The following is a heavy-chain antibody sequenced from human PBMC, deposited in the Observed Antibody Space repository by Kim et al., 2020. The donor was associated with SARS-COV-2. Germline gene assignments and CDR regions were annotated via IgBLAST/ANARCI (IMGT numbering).Heavy chain of an antibody. V-gene: IGHV4-34*01. J-gene: IGHJ5*02. D-gene: IGHD3-22*01. CDR3: ASYDADYYDSSGYYHS. Sequence: SLKSRVTISVDTSKNQFSLELSSVTAADTAVYYCASYDADYYDSSGYYHSWGQGTLVTVSS.